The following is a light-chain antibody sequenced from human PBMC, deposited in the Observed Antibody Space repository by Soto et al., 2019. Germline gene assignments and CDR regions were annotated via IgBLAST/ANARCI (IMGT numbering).Light chain of an antibody. Sequence: DLVMTQSPLSLPVTPGESASISCSSSQSLLHSNGHSYLDWYLQKPGQSPQLLIYLGSNRASGVPDRFSGSGSGTDFTLKISRVEAEDVGVYYCMQALQTPRTFGQGTKVQIK. V-gene: IGKV2-28*01. CDR2: LGS. J-gene: IGKJ1*01. CDR3: MQALQTPRT. CDR1: QSLLHSNGHSY.